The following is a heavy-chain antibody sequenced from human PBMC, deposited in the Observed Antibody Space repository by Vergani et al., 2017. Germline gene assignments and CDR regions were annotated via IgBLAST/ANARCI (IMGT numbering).Heavy chain of an antibody. CDR1: GFTFSNYG. V-gene: IGHV3-30*02. J-gene: IGHJ4*02. D-gene: IGHD2-15*01. Sequence: QVQLVESGGGVVQPGGSLRLSCAASGFTFSNYGMHWVRQAPGKGLEWVAFLRYDASNEYYADSVRGRFTISRDISKNTLYLQMKSLRPEDTAVYYCAKEGGGYCSGGTCYPEYWGQGTLVIVSS. CDR3: AKEGGGYCSGGTCYPEY. CDR2: LRYDASNE.